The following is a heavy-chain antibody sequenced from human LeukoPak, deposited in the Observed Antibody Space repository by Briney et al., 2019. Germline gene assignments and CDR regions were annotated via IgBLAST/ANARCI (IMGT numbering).Heavy chain of an antibody. CDR3: ARAQRYSSRPYFFDY. D-gene: IGHD6-13*01. CDR1: GGSISSSSYY. J-gene: IGHJ4*02. Sequence: PSETLSLTCTVSGGSISSSSYYWGWIRQPPGKGLEWIGSIYYNGSTYYNPSLKSRVTISVDTSKNQFSLKLSSVTAADTAAYYCARAQRYSSRPYFFDYWGQGTLVTVSS. CDR2: IYYNGST. V-gene: IGHV4-39*01.